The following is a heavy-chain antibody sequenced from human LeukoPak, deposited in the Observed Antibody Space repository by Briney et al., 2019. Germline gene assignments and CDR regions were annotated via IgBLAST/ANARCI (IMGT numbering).Heavy chain of an antibody. CDR3: ARCITMVRGVPDAFDI. Sequence: SQTLSLTCAVSGGSISSGGYSWSWIRQPPGKGLEWTGYIYHSGSTYYNPSLKSRVTISVDRSKNQFSLKLSSVTAADTAVYYCARCITMVRGVPDAFDIWGQGTMVTVSS. D-gene: IGHD3-10*01. V-gene: IGHV4-30-2*01. CDR1: GGSISSGGYS. CDR2: IYHSGST. J-gene: IGHJ3*02.